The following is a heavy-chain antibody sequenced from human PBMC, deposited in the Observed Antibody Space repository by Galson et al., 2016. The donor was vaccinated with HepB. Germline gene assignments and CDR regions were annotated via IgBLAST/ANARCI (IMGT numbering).Heavy chain of an antibody. Sequence: TLSLTCTVSGGSISSGDFYWTWIRQPPGKGLEWIGYIYSSGSSYYNPSLKSRVTMSVDTSRNYFSLKLSSVTPADTAVYYCARDQGDILTHWPRGWFDPWGQGTLVTVSS. D-gene: IGHD3-9*01. CDR2: IYSSGSS. CDR1: GGSISSGDFY. V-gene: IGHV4-30-4*01. CDR3: ARDQGDILTHWPRGWFDP. J-gene: IGHJ5*02.